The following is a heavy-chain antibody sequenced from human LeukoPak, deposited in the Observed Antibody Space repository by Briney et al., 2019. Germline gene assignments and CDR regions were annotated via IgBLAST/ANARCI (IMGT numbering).Heavy chain of an antibody. J-gene: IGHJ4*02. V-gene: IGHV4-39*01. CDR2: INYSGST. CDR1: GDSISSSNYY. D-gene: IGHD3-10*01. CDR3: ARYVVYGSGKYYFDY. Sequence: PSDTQSLTCTLSGDSISSSNYYWSWIRQPPGKELEWIASINYSGSTYYNPSLKSPVTISVDTSKNQFSLRLSSVTAADTAVYFCARYVVYGSGKYYFDYWGQGSLVTVSS.